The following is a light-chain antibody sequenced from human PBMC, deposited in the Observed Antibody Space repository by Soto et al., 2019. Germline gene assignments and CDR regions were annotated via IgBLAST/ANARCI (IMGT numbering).Light chain of an antibody. CDR2: TNS. CDR1: ASNIGSNF. J-gene: IGLJ2*01. Sequence: QSVLTQPPSASGPPGQRVTISCSGRASNIGSNFVSWYQVVPGTAPKLLIYTNSHRPSGVPDRFSGSRSGTSASLDISGLQSDDEADYFCATWEDNVKGPVFGGGTKVTVL. V-gene: IGLV1-44*01. CDR3: ATWEDNVKGPV.